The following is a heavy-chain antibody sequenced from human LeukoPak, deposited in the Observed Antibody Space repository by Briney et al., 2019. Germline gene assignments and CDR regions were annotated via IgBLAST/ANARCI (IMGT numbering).Heavy chain of an antibody. CDR3: ARSMAQDVDAFDI. J-gene: IGHJ3*02. CDR2: INYSGKNR. Sequence: GGSLRLSCAASGFAFSSYGMHRVRQAPGKGLEWVAFINYSGKNRFHADSVKGRFTISRDNSNNTLLLQMNSLRIEDTAMYYCARSMAQDVDAFDIWGQGTMVTVSS. CDR1: GFAFSSYG. V-gene: IGHV3-30*19. D-gene: IGHD2-21*01.